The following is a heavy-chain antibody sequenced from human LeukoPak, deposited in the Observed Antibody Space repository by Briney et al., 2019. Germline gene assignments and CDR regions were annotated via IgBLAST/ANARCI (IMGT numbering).Heavy chain of an antibody. Sequence: PGGSLRLSCAASGFTFSSYSMNWVRQAPGKGLEWISYFSTSSGTISYADSVKGRLTISRDNAKNSLYLQMNSLRAEDTPVYYCARDSMHAFDIWGQGTMVTVSS. D-gene: IGHD2-8*01. CDR1: GFTFSSYS. CDR3: ARDSMHAFDI. CDR2: FSTSSGTI. J-gene: IGHJ3*02. V-gene: IGHV3-48*01.